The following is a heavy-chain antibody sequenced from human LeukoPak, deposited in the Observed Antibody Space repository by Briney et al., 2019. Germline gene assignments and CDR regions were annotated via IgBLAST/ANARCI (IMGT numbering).Heavy chain of an antibody. V-gene: IGHV3-15*01. CDR2: IKSKTNGGTT. J-gene: IGHJ4*02. CDR3: NRGSD. D-gene: IGHD1-14*01. CDR1: GFTFSNAL. Sequence: GGSLRLSCAASGFTFSNALMSWVRQAPGKGLEWVGRIKSKTNGGTTDYAAPVKGRFSISREDSKDTLYLQMNSLKTEDTAVYYCNRGSDWGQGTLVTVSS.